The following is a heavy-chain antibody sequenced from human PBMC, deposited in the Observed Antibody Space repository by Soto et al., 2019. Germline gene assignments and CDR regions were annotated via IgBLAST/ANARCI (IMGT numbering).Heavy chain of an antibody. Sequence: SETLSLTCTVSGGSISSGGYYWSWIRQHPGKGMEWIGYIYYSGSTYYNPSLKSRVTISVDTSKNQFSLKLSSVTAADTAVYYCARVSGAARSDYYYYYMDVWGKGTTVTVSS. CDR1: GGSISSGGYY. CDR3: ARVSGAARSDYYYYYMDV. CDR2: IYYSGST. V-gene: IGHV4-31*03. D-gene: IGHD6-6*01. J-gene: IGHJ6*03.